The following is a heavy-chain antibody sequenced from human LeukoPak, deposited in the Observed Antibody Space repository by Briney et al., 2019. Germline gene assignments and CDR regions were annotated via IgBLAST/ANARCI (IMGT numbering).Heavy chain of an antibody. D-gene: IGHD2-2*02. V-gene: IGHV4-4*09. Sequence: PSETLSLTCTVSGGSISSYYWSWIRQPPGKGLEWIGYIYTSGSTNYNPSLKSRVTISVDTSKNQFSLKLSSVTAADTAVYYCARMIYCSSTSCYRGSFDYYYMDVWGKGTTVTVSS. CDR3: ARMIYCSSTSCYRGSFDYYYMDV. J-gene: IGHJ6*03. CDR2: IYTSGST. CDR1: GGSISSYY.